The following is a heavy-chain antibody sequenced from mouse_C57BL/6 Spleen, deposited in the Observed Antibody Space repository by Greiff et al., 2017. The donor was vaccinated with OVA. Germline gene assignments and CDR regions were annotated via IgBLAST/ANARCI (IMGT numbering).Heavy chain of an antibody. CDR1: GYTFTDYN. V-gene: IGHV1-22*01. CDR2: INPNNGGT. D-gene: IGHD2-1*01. J-gene: IGHJ4*01. CDR3: ASIYYGNSYYAMDD. Sequence: EVQLQQSGPELVKPGASVKMSCKASGYTFTDYNMHWVKQSHGKSLEWIGYINPNNGGTSYNQKFKGKATLTVNKSSSTAYMELRSLTSEDSAVYYCASIYYGNSYYAMDDWGQGTSVTVSS.